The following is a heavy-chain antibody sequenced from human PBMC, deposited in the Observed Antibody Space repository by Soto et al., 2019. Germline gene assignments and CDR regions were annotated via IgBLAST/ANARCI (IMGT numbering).Heavy chain of an antibody. CDR3: AIGDGYSYGYGRDAFDI. CDR1: GGSFSGYY. D-gene: IGHD5-18*01. CDR2: INHSGST. J-gene: IGHJ3*02. Sequence: QVQLQQWGAGLLKPSETLSLTCAVYGGSFSGYYWNWIRQPPGKGLEWIGEINHSGSTNYNPSLKSRVTMSVDTSKNQFSLKLSSVNAADTAVYYCAIGDGYSYGYGRDAFDIWGQGTMVTVSS. V-gene: IGHV4-34*01.